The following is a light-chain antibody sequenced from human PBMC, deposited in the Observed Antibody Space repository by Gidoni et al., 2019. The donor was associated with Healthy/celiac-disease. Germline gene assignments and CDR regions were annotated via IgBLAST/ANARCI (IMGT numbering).Light chain of an antibody. CDR2: DAS. V-gene: IGKV1-33*01. CDR3: QQYDNLPPFT. CDR1: QDISNH. Sequence: DIQMTQSPSSLSASVGDRVTITCQASQDISNHLNWYQQKPGKAPKLLIYDASNLETGVPSRFSGSVSGTDFTFTISSLQPEDIATYYCQQYDNLPPFTCGPGTKVDIK. J-gene: IGKJ3*01.